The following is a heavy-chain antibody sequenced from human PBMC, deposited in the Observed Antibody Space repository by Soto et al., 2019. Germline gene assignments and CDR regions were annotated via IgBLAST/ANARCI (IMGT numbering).Heavy chain of an antibody. V-gene: IGHV3-30-3*01. CDR1: GFTFNNYA. CDR2: ISFDGSTK. D-gene: IGHD1-1*01. Sequence: QVQLVESGGGVVQPGRSLRLSCAASGFTFNNYAMHWVRQAPGKGLEWVAVISFDGSTKYYADSVKGRFTISRDNSKNTLYLQMHSLRAEDTAVYYCASPRLSSDGTTPIDYWGQGTLVTVSS. J-gene: IGHJ4*02. CDR3: ASPRLSSDGTTPIDY.